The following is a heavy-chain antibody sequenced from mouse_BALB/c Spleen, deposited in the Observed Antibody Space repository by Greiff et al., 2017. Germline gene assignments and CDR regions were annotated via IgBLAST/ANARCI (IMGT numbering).Heavy chain of an antibody. CDR1: GFTFSDYY. J-gene: IGHJ4*01. CDR3: ARLITKAMDY. V-gene: IGHV5-4*02. D-gene: IGHD2-4*01. Sequence: EVKLMESGGGLVKPGGSLKLSCAASGFTFSDYYMYWVRQTPEKRLEWVATISDGGSYTYYPDSVKGRFTISRDNAKNNLYLQMSSLKSEDTAMYYCARLITKAMDYWGQGTSVTVSS. CDR2: ISDGGSYT.